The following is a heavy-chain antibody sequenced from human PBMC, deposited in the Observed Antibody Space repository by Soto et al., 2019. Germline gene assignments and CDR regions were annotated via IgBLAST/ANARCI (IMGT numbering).Heavy chain of an antibody. CDR2: VSTYNGNT. D-gene: IGHD3-10*01. CDR3: TRGAGQGSGSYD. CDR1: GYIFTSFG. Sequence: QVQLVQSGAEVKKPGASVKVSCKASGYIFTSFGITWVRQAPGQGLEWMGWVSTYNGNTKYAQKLQGRVPMSTYTSTSTGYMELRSLRSDDTAVYYCTRGAGQGSGSYDWGQGTLVTVSS. J-gene: IGHJ4*02. V-gene: IGHV1-18*01.